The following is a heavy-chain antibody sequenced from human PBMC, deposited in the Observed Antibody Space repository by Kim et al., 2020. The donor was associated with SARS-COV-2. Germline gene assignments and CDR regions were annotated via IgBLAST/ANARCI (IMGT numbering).Heavy chain of an antibody. V-gene: IGHV3-11*05. D-gene: IGHD5-18*01. Sequence: KGRFTISRDNAKNSLYLQMNSLRAEDTAVYYGARDGYSYGLSAHPSQSDYWGQGTLVTVSS. CDR3: ARDGYSYGLSAHPSQSDY. J-gene: IGHJ4*02.